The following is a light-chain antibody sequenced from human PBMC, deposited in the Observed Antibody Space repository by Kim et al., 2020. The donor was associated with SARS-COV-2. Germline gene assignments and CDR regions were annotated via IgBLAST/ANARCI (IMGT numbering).Light chain of an antibody. V-gene: IGKV3-15*01. J-gene: IGKJ4*01. CDR2: GAS. CDR1: QSVGSS. Sequence: PPGESATLSCRASQSVGSSLAWYQQRPGQTPRLLIYGASTRATGVPARFSGSGSATEFTLTINSLQSEDVAVYYCQQYTNWPLLTFGGGTKVDIK. CDR3: QQYTNWPLLT.